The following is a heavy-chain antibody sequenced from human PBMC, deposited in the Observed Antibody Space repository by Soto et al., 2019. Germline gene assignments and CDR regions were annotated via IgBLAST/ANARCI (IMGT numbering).Heavy chain of an antibody. CDR2: INAGNGNT. Sequence: QVQLVQSGAEVKKPGASVKVSCKASGYTFTSYALHWVRQAPGQRLEWMGWINAGNGNTKYSQKFQGRVTITRDTSASTAYMKLSSLRSEDTAVDYCARYLQADYWGQGTLVTVSS. CDR3: ARYLQADY. J-gene: IGHJ4*02. CDR1: GYTFTSYA. V-gene: IGHV1-3*01.